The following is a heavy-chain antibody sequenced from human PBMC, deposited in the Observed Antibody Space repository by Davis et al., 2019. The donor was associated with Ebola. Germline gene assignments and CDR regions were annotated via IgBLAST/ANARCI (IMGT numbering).Heavy chain of an antibody. CDR3: ARAVGCRSTSCLYYYDGMDV. J-gene: IGHJ6*04. V-gene: IGHV1-18*01. CDR2: INPHNGNT. CDR1: GGTFTNYA. D-gene: IGHD2-2*01. Sequence: AASVKVSCKTSGGTFTNYAVNWVRQAPGQGLEWMGWINPHNGNTNYAPKLQGRVTMTTDTSTSTAYMELRSLRSDDTAVYYCARAVGCRSTSCLYYYDGMDVWGKGTTVTVSS.